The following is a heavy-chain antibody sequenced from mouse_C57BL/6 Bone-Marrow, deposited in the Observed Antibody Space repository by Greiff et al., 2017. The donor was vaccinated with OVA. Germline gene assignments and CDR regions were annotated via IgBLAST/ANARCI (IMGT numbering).Heavy chain of an antibody. CDR1: GYTFTDYY. V-gene: IGHV1-26*01. CDR3: ARSWDGFDY. J-gene: IGHJ2*01. CDR2: INPNNGGT. D-gene: IGHD4-1*01. Sequence: DVQLQQSGPELVKPGASVKISCKASGYTFTDYYMNWVKQSHGKSLEWIGDINPNNGGTSYNQKFKGKATLTVDKSSSTAYMELRSLTSEDSAVYYCARSWDGFDYWGQGTTLTVSS.